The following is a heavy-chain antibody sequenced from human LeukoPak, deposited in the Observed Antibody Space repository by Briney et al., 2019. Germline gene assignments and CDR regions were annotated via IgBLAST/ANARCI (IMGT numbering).Heavy chain of an antibody. CDR2: MYSHGLT. Sequence: GSLRLSCAASGFSVSSTYMSWVRQAPGKGLEWVSLMYSHGLTSYGDSVRGRFTISRDTSKNTLHLQMNSLRAEDTAIYYCVRDIGSYPPEKWGQGTLVTVSS. V-gene: IGHV3-53*01. J-gene: IGHJ4*02. CDR3: VRDIGSYPPEK. CDR1: GFSVSSTY. D-gene: IGHD3-10*01.